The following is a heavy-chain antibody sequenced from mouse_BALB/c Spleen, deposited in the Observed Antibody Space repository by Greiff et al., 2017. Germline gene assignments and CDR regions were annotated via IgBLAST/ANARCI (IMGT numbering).Heavy chain of an antibody. Sequence: QVQLQQSGAELMKPGASVKISCKATGYTFSSYWIEWVKQRPGHGLEWIGEILPGSGSTNYNEKFKGKATFTADTSSNTAYMQLSSLTSEDSAVYYCAKYGYDEGYAMDYWGQGTSVTVSS. CDR2: ILPGSGST. V-gene: IGHV1-9*01. CDR3: AKYGYDEGYAMDY. J-gene: IGHJ4*01. CDR1: GYTFSSYW. D-gene: IGHD2-2*01.